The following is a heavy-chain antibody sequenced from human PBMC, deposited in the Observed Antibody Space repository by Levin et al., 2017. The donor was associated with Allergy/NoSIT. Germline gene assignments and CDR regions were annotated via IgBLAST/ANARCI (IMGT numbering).Heavy chain of an antibody. J-gene: IGHJ6*02. V-gene: IGHV1-2*02. Sequence: GESLKISCKASGYTFTGYYMHWVRQAPGQGLEWMGWINPNSGGTNYAQKFQGRVNMTRDTSISTAYMELSRLRSDDTAVYYCAGGDVRFLEWLKDIYGMDVWGQGTTVTVSS. CDR3: AGGDVRFLEWLKDIYGMDV. CDR2: INPNSGGT. D-gene: IGHD3-3*01. CDR1: GYTFTGYY.